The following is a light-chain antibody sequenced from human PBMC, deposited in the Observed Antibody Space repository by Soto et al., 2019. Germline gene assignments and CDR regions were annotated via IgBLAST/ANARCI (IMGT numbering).Light chain of an antibody. V-gene: IGKV1-16*01. CDR3: HQYGGYPYT. CDR2: DAF. CDR1: QDIKNY. J-gene: IGKJ5*01. Sequence: DIQMTQSPSSLSASVGDRVTITCRASQDIKNYLGWFQQKPGKAPKSLIYDAFNLQSGVPSRFSGSRSGTDFTLTISSLQSEDLATYYCHQYGGYPYTFGQGTRLEIK.